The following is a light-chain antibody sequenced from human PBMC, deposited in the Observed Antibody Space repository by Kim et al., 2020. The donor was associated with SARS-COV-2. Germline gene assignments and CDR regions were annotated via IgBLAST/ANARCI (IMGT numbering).Light chain of an antibody. CDR2: AVT. CDR3: SSYAGSNSWV. J-gene: IGLJ3*02. Sequence: LTQPPSASGSHGQSVTMSCTGTSSDVGGYNYVSWYQQQPGKAPKLMIYAVTKRPSGVPDHFSGSKSGNTASLTVSGLQAEDEADYYCSSYAGSNSWVFGGGTKVTVL. CDR1: SSDVGGYNY. V-gene: IGLV2-8*01.